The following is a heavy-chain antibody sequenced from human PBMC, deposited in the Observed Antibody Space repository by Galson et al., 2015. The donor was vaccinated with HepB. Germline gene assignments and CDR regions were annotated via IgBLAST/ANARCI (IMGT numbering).Heavy chain of an antibody. J-gene: IGHJ4*02. D-gene: IGHD6-13*01. CDR3: ARDLGYSSSHKRRDY. CDR1: GYTFTSYG. Sequence: SVKVSCKASGYTFTSYGISWVRQAPGQGLEWMGWISAYNGNTNYAQKLQGRVTMTTDTSTSTAYMELRSLRSDDTAVYYCARDLGYSSSHKRRDYWGQGTLVTVSS. V-gene: IGHV1-18*01. CDR2: ISAYNGNT.